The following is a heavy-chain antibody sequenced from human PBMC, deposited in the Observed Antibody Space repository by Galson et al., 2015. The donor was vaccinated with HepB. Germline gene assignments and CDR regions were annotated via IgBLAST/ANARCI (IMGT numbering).Heavy chain of an antibody. CDR2: IRQDGSET. CDR3: ARVYFGSGSSSAYWYFDL. CDR1: GFTFSRYW. J-gene: IGHJ2*01. Sequence: SLRLSCATSGFTFSRYWMSWVRQAPGKGLEWVANIRQDGSETHYVGFVTGRFTISRDNAENSLYLQMNSLRDEDTAVYYCARVYFGSGSSSAYWYFDLWGRGALVTVSS. D-gene: IGHD3-10*01. V-gene: IGHV3-7*01.